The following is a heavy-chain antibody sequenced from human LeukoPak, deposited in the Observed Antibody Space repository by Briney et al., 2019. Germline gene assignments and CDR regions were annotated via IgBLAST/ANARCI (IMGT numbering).Heavy chain of an antibody. CDR1: GGTFSSYA. CDR3: ASEDYGSGSYFYY. J-gene: IGHJ4*02. CDR2: IIPILGIA. Sequence: GSSVKVSCKASGGTFSSYAISWVRQAPGQGLGGMGRIIPILGIANYAQKFQGRVTITADKSTSTAYMELSSLRSEDTAVYYCASEDYGSGSYFYYWGQGTLVTVSS. V-gene: IGHV1-69*04. D-gene: IGHD3-10*01.